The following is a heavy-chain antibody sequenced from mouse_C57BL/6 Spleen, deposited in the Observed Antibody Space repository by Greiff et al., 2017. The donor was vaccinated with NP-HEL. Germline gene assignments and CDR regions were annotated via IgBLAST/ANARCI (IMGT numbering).Heavy chain of an antibody. CDR2: IWSGGST. CDR3: APYYGSSYWYFDV. D-gene: IGHD1-1*01. Sequence: VKLMESGPGLVQPSQSLSITCTVSGFSLTSYGVHWVRQSPGKGLEWLGVIWSGGSTDYNAAFISRLSISKDNSKSQVFFKMNSLQADDTAIYYCAPYYGSSYWYFDVWGTGTTVTVSS. V-gene: IGHV2-2*01. J-gene: IGHJ1*03. CDR1: GFSLTSYG.